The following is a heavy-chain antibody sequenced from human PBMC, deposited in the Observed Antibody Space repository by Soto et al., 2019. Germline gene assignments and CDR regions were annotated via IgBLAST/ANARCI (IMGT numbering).Heavy chain of an antibody. CDR1: GGSFSTYY. V-gene: IGHV4-34*01. Sequence: ETLSLTCVVSGGSFSTYYYNWIRQSPGKGLEWIGEINHSGSNNYSPSLKSRVTMSLDTSKNQFSLKLTSVTAADTAVYYCARGGSNDWQVAFDIWGQGTMVTVSS. D-gene: IGHD3-9*01. J-gene: IGHJ3*02. CDR2: INHSGSN. CDR3: ARGGSNDWQVAFDI.